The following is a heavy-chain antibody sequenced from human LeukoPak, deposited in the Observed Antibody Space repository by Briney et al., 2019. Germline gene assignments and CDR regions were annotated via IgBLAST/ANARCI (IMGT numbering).Heavy chain of an antibody. V-gene: IGHV4-31*03. Sequence: SETLSLTCTVSGGSISSGGYYWSWIRQHPGKGLEWIGYIYYSGSTYYNPSLKSRVTISVDTSKNQFSLKLSSVTAADTAVYYCARDAGYGSGSYPTLDYWGQGTLVTVSS. D-gene: IGHD3-10*01. CDR1: GGSISSGGYY. J-gene: IGHJ4*02. CDR2: IYYSGST. CDR3: ARDAGYGSGSYPTLDY.